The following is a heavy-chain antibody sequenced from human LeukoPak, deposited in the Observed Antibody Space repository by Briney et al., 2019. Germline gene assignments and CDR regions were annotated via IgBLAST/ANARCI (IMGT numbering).Heavy chain of an antibody. J-gene: IGHJ4*02. CDR3: AREGGSTDY. V-gene: IGHV4-30-4*01. Sequence: SETLSLTCTVSGGSISSGDYYWSWIRQPQGKGLEWIVYIYYSGSTYYNPSLKSRVTISVDTSKNQFSLKLSSVTAADTAVYYCAREGGSTDYWGQGTLVTVSS. CDR1: GGSISSGDYY. D-gene: IGHD5-12*01. CDR2: IYYSGST.